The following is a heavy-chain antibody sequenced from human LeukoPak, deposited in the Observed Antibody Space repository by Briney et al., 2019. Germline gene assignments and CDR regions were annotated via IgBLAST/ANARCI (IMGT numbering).Heavy chain of an antibody. CDR2: IYYGGSP. CDR1: GGSISTTTNS. Sequence: PSETLSLTCNVSGGSISTTTNSWGWAWIRQRPTKGLEWIGSIYYGGSPYYTSSLKSRVTISVDTSKNQFSLKLSSVTAADTAVYYCASSGWYEGGIDWGQGTLVTVSS. V-gene: IGHV4-39*07. CDR3: ASSGWYEGGID. J-gene: IGHJ4*02. D-gene: IGHD6-19*01.